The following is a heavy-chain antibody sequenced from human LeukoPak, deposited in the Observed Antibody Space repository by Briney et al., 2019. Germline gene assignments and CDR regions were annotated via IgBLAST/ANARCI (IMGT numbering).Heavy chain of an antibody. Sequence: PGGSLRLSCAASGFTFSSYAMSWVRQAPGKGLEWVSAISGSGGSTYYADSVKGRFTISRDNSKNTLFLQMNYLETEDTAVYYCTTDLGITMIRGVIVSWGQGTLVTVSS. CDR3: TTDLGITMIRGVIVS. CDR2: ISGSGGST. V-gene: IGHV3-23*01. CDR1: GFTFSSYA. D-gene: IGHD3-10*01. J-gene: IGHJ4*02.